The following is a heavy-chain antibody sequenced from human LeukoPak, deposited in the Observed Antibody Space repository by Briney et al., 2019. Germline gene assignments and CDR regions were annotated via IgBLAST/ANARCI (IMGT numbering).Heavy chain of an antibody. V-gene: IGHV4-38-2*01. CDR3: ARLVGAGFDY. CDR2: INHNGIT. D-gene: IGHD1-26*01. Sequence: SETLSLTCAVSGYSISSGYYWGWIRQPPGKGLEWIGNINHNGITYNNPPLKSRVTISVDTSKNQFSLKLRSVTAADTAVYYCARLVGAGFDYWGQGTLVTVSS. CDR1: GYSISSGYY. J-gene: IGHJ4*02.